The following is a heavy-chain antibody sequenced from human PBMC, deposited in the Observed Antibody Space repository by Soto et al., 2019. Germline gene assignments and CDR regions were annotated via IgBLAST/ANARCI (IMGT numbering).Heavy chain of an antibody. CDR2: TRKKTNSYTT. CDR1: GLPFSDRY. Sequence: GGSLRLSCAASGLPFSDRYMDLVRQSPGKGLEWVGRTRKKTNSYTTEYAASVKGRFIISRDDSTKSLYLQMSSLKTEDTAVYYCTTVTTAAYYFDYWGQGTLVTVSS. D-gene: IGHD4-17*01. CDR3: TTVTTAAYYFDY. V-gene: IGHV3-72*01. J-gene: IGHJ4*02.